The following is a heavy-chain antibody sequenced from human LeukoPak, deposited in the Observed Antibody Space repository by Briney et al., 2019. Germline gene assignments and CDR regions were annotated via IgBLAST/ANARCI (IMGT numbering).Heavy chain of an antibody. Sequence: GGSLRLSCAASGFTFSSYSMNWVRQAPGKGLEWVSRINSDGSSAVYADSVKGRFTISRDNAENTLYLQMNSLRAEDTAVYYCSTVAGTFSDAFDIWGQGTMVTVSS. CDR3: STVAGTFSDAFDI. V-gene: IGHV3-74*01. D-gene: IGHD6-19*01. CDR1: GFTFSSYS. CDR2: INSDGSSA. J-gene: IGHJ3*02.